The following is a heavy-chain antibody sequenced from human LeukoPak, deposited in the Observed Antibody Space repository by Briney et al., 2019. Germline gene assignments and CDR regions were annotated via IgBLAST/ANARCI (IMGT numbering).Heavy chain of an antibody. Sequence: GGSLRLSCAASGFPFGSYWMHWVRQAPGKGLMWVSRVKHDGSGASYADSVKGRFTISRDNARTTLYLEMNSLRAEDTAVYYCARDSETSYWGWGQGTLVTVSS. CDR1: GFPFGSYW. CDR3: ARDSETSYWG. J-gene: IGHJ4*02. CDR2: VKHDGSGA. V-gene: IGHV3-74*01. D-gene: IGHD7-27*01.